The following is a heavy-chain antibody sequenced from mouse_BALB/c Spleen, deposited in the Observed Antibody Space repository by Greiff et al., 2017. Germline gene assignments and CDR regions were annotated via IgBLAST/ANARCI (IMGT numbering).Heavy chain of an antibody. V-gene: IGHV1S81*02. CDR1: GYTFTSYW. CDR3: ARKILRYYFDY. J-gene: IGHJ2*01. CDR2: INPSNGRT. D-gene: IGHD1-1*01. Sequence: QVQLQQPGAELVKPGASVKLSCKASGYTFTSYWMHWVKQRPGQGLEWIGEINPSNGRTNYNEKFKSKATLTVDKSSSTAYMQLSSLTSEDSAVYYCARKILRYYFDYWGQGTTLTVSS.